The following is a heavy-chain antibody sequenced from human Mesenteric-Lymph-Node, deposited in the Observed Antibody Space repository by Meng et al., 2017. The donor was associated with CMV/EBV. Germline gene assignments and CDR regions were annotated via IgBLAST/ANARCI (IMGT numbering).Heavy chain of an antibody. CDR3: ARDDPEGSRWSFDY. J-gene: IGHJ4*02. CDR2: INPSGGST. CDR1: GYTFTSYY. Sequence: ASVKVSCKASGYTFTSYYMHWVRQAPGQGLEWMGIINPSGGSTDYAQKFQGRVTITRNTSISTAYMELSSLRSEDTAVYYCARDDPEGSRWSFDYWGQGALVTVSS. V-gene: IGHV1-46*01. D-gene: IGHD6-13*01.